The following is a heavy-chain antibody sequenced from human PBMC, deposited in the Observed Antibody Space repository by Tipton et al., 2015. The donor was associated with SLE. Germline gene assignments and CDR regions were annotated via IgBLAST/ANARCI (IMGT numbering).Heavy chain of an antibody. Sequence: SLRLSCAASGFTFSTYAMHWVRQAPGKGLEWVAIISYDGSDKYYADSVKGRLTISRDNSKNTLYLQMNGLRPEDTAVYYCARRVGSYYGMDVWGQGTTVTVSS. D-gene: IGHD3-10*01. CDR1: GFTFSTYA. CDR2: ISYDGSDK. CDR3: ARRVGSYYGMDV. V-gene: IGHV3-30*04. J-gene: IGHJ6*02.